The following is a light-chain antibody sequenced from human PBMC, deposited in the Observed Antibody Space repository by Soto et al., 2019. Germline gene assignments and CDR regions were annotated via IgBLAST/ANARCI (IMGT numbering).Light chain of an antibody. V-gene: IGLV2-8*01. CDR2: EVT. CDR3: SSYAASNNFYFV. Sequence: QAVVSQPRSACVSTAQAVTISYTGTSSDVGGYNYVSWYQQNPGRAPKLMIYEVTKRPSGVPDRFSGSKSGNTASLTVSGLQAEDEADYYCSSYAASNNFYFVFGGGTKVTVL. J-gene: IGLJ3*02. CDR1: SSDVGGYNY.